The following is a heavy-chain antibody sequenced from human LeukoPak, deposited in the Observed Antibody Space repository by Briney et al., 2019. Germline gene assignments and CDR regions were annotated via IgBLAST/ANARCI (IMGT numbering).Heavy chain of an antibody. CDR1: GGSFSGYY. Sequence: PSETLSLTCAVYGGSFSGYYWSWIRQPPGKGLEWIGEINHSGSTNYNPSLKSRVTISVDTSKNQFSLKLSSVTAADTAVYYCAREREGSRYPLETYSNKRYSSGWYRMGYFDYWGQGTLVTVSS. V-gene: IGHV4-34*01. CDR3: AREREGSRYPLETYSNKRYSSGWYRMGYFDY. CDR2: INHSGST. D-gene: IGHD6-19*01. J-gene: IGHJ4*02.